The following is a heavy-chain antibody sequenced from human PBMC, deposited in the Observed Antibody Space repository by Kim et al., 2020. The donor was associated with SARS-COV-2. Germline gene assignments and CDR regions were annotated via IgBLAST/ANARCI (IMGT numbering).Heavy chain of an antibody. J-gene: IGHJ6*02. CDR2: IYYSGST. V-gene: IGHV4-59*13. CDR1: GGSISSYY. D-gene: IGHD6-13*01. CDR3: ARASLGYSSSWYPLDYYYYYGMDV. Sequence: SETLSLTCTVSGGSISSYYWSWIRQPPGKGLEWIGYIYYSGSTNYNPSLKSRVTISVDTSKNQFSLKLSSVTAADTAVYYCARASLGYSSSWYPLDYYYYYGMDVWGQGTTVTVSS.